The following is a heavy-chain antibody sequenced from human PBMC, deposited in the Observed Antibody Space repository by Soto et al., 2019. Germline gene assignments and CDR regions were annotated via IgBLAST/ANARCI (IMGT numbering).Heavy chain of an antibody. Sequence: XGSLRLSCAASGFTFSYSCMNWVRQAPGKGLEWVAYISADGRETNHVDSAKGRFTISRDNAKNSLFLQMNSLRAEDTAVYYCARTPRLLDAWGQGTLVTVSS. J-gene: IGHJ5*02. CDR2: ISADGRET. CDR1: GFTFSYSC. D-gene: IGHD6-6*01. V-gene: IGHV3-7*01. CDR3: ARTPRLLDA.